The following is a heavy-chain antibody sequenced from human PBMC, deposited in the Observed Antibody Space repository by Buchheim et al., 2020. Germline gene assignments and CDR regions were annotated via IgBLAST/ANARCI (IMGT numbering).Heavy chain of an antibody. Sequence: EVQLLESGGGSVQPGGSLRLSCAASGFSSSSFAMSWVRQAPGTGLEWVSGISSSGRNTYYADYVKGRFTISRDNSKNALYLQMNSLRIEDTALYYCVKPSSGWTSFDNWGRGTL. D-gene: IGHD6-19*01. CDR3: VKPSSGWTSFDN. CDR2: ISSSGRNT. CDR1: GFSSSSFA. J-gene: IGHJ4*02. V-gene: IGHV3-23*01.